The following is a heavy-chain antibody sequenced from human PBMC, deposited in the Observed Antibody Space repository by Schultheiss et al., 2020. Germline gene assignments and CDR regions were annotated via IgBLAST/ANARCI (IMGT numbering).Heavy chain of an antibody. Sequence: GGSLRLSCAASGFTFSSYTMSWVRQAPGKSLEWVANNNDHGGGTSYADSVKGRFTISRDNFKNTLYLQMNSLRAEDTAVYYCARGRPSKGARQDFDLLFFSHAFDMWGQGTMVTVSS. CDR2: NNDHGGGT. D-gene: IGHD3-9*01. CDR3: ARGRPSKGARQDFDLLFFSHAFDM. V-gene: IGHV3-23*01. J-gene: IGHJ3*02. CDR1: GFTFSSYT.